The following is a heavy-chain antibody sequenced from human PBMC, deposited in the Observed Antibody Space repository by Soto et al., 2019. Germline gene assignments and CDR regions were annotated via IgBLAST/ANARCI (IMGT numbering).Heavy chain of an antibody. D-gene: IGHD6-6*01. V-gene: IGHV4-61*01. CDR3: ASHIAARTFDY. CDR2: IYYSGST. CDR1: GGSVSSGSYY. J-gene: IGHJ4*02. Sequence: QVQLQESGPGLVKPSETLSLTCTVSGGSVSSGSYYWSWIRQPPGKGLEWIGYIYYSGSTNYNPSLTRRVTISVDTSKNQFSLKLSSVTAADTAVYYCASHIAARTFDYWGQGTLVTVSS.